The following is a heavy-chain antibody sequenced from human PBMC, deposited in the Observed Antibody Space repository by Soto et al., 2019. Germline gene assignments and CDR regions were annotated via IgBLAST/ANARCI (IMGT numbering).Heavy chain of an antibody. D-gene: IGHD2-21*02. CDR3: ARGFFDSGHGYDL. CDR1: GHLFNNHW. V-gene: IGHV5-51*01. Sequence: GESLKISCKGPGHLFNNHWIGWVRQTPGKGLEWMGLIFTRDSETKTSPSFQGHVSFSVDNSINTVYLQWTSLKTTDTGIYFCARGFFDSGHGYDLWGQGTLVTVSS. J-gene: IGHJ5*02. CDR2: IFTRDSET.